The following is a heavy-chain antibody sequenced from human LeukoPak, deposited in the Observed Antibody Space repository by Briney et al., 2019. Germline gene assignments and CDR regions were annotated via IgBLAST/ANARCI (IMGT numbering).Heavy chain of an antibody. CDR3: VRSYDY. CDR1: GFTFSRYS. Sequence: GGSLRLSCSASGFTFSRYSMNWVRQAPGKGLVWVSRIFRDDSSISYADSVRGRFTISRDNAKNTLYLQMNSLRADDTAVYYCVRSYDYWGQGTMVIVSS. V-gene: IGHV3-74*03. CDR2: IFRDDSSI. J-gene: IGHJ4*02.